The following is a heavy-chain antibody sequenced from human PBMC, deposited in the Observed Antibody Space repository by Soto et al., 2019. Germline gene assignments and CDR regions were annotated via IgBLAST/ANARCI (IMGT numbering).Heavy chain of an antibody. CDR2: IGGGNTAR. D-gene: IGHD1-26*01. Sequence: DVQLLESGGGLVQPGGSLTLSCAASRFIFSDYAMNWVRQAPGKGLEWVSSIGGGNTARYYADSVKGRFIISRDNPKNTMYLQMNSLRDDDTAVYYCAKDAVSYNGKWDWFDSRCQGTLVTVSS. J-gene: IGHJ5*01. CDR1: RFIFSDYA. V-gene: IGHV3-23*01. CDR3: AKDAVSYNGKWDWFDS.